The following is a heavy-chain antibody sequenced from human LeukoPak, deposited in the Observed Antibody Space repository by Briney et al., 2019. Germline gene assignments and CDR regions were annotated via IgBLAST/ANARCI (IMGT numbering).Heavy chain of an antibody. J-gene: IGHJ5*02. V-gene: IGHV3-21*01. CDR3: ARGVMPQLPDWFDP. Sequence: GGSLRLSCAASGFTFSSYSMNWVRQAPGKGLEWVSSISSGSSYIYYADSVKGGFTISRDNAKNSLYLQMNSLRAEDTAVYYCARGVMPQLPDWFDPWGQGTLVTVSS. D-gene: IGHD2-2*01. CDR1: GFTFSSYS. CDR2: ISSGSSYI.